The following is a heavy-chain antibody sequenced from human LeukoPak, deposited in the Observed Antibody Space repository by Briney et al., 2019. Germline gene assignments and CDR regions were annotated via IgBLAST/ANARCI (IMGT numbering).Heavy chain of an antibody. CDR1: GGSISSGGYY. CDR3: AIARSGSYFFRFDY. Sequence: SQTLSLTCTVSGGSISSGGYYWSWIRQHPGKGLEWIGCIYYSGSTSYNPSLKSRVTISVDTSKNQFSLKLSSVAAADTAVYYCAIARSGSYFFRFDYWGQGTLVTVSS. CDR2: IYYSGST. D-gene: IGHD1-26*01. V-gene: IGHV4-31*03. J-gene: IGHJ4*02.